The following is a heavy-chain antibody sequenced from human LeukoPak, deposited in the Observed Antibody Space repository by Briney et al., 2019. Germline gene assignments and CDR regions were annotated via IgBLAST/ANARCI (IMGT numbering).Heavy chain of an antibody. V-gene: IGHV3-21*01. CDR3: AREGDLDYGYRSEPDYYYGMDA. J-gene: IGHJ6*02. CDR2: ISSSSSYI. CDR1: GFTFSSYS. Sequence: MSGGSLRLSCAASGFTFSSYSMNWVRQAPGKGLEWVSSISSSSSYIYYADSVKGRFTISRDNAKNSLYLQMNSLRAEDTAVYYCAREGDLDYGYRSEPDYYYGMDAWGQGTTVTVSS. D-gene: IGHD3-10*01.